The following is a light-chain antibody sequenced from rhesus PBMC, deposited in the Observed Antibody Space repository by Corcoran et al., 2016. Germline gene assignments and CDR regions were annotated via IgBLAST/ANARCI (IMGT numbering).Light chain of an antibody. J-gene: IGKJ3*01. V-gene: IGKV1-36*01. Sequence: DIQMTQSPSSLPVSVGDRVSITCRASQGISNYLIWYQQQPGKAPKRLVDGASSLESGGPSRFSGRGSGTEFTLTINSLQPEDFAAYCSLQYNSEPFTFGPGTKLDI. CDR2: GAS. CDR1: QGISNY. CDR3: LQYNSEPFT.